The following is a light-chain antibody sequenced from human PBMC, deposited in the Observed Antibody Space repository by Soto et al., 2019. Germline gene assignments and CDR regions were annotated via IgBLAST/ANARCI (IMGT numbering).Light chain of an antibody. CDR3: SSYTRSSPLV. CDR2: DVS. J-gene: IGLJ2*01. CDR1: SSDVGGYNY. Sequence: QSALTQPASVSGSPGQSITISCTGTSSDVGGYNYVSWYQQHPGKAPKLMIYDVSNRPSGVSNRFSGSKSGNTASLTISGLQAEDEAAYYCSSYTRSSPLVFVGGTKLTVL. V-gene: IGLV2-14*01.